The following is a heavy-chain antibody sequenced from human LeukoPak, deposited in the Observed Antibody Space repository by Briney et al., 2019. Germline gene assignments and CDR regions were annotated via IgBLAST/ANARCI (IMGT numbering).Heavy chain of an antibody. D-gene: IGHD3-9*01. J-gene: IGHJ4*02. CDR2: ISGSGGST. CDR1: GFTFSSYG. CDR3: AKDIRYSTAFDY. Sequence: PGGSLRLSCAASGFTFSSYGMSWVRQAPGKGLEWVSGISGSGGSTYYADSVKGRFTISRDNSKNTLYLQMNSLRAEDTAVYYCAKDIRYSTAFDYWGQGTLVTVSS. V-gene: IGHV3-23*01.